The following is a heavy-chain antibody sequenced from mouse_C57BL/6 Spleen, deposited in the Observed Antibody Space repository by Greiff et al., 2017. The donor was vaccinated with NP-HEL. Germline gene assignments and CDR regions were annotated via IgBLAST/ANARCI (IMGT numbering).Heavy chain of an antibody. CDR3: ARGELRRGDAMDY. D-gene: IGHD2-4*01. Sequence: EVKLQESGPGLVKPSQSLSLTCSVTGYSITSGYYWNWIRQFPGNQLEWMGYISYDGSNKYNPSLKNRISITRDTSKNQFFLKLNSVTTEDTATYYCARGELRRGDAMDYWGQGTSVTVSS. J-gene: IGHJ4*01. CDR2: ISYDGSN. CDR1: GYSITSGYY. V-gene: IGHV3-6*01.